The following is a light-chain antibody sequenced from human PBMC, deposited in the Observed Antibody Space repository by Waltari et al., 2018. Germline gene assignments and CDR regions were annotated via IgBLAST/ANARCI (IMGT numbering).Light chain of an antibody. Sequence: EIVLTQSPGTLSLSPGARATPSCRPSQSVASNFLAWYQQKPGQAPRLLIYSTSSRPTGIPDRFRGSGSGTSFTLTISRLEPEDFAVYYCQQYGESPLTFGGGTKVEIK. CDR2: STS. J-gene: IGKJ4*01. CDR1: QSVASNF. CDR3: QQYGESPLT. V-gene: IGKV3-20*01.